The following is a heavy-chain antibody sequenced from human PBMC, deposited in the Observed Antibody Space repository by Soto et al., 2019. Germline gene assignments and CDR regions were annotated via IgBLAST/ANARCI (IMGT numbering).Heavy chain of an antibody. CDR1: GGTFSSYA. J-gene: IGHJ6*02. CDR3: ARANSVYGSGSRPYYYYGMDV. Sequence: GASVKVSCKASGGTFSSYAISWVRQAPGQGLEWMGGIIPIFGTANYAQKFQGRVTITADESTSTAYMELSSLGSEDTAVYYCARANSVYGSGSRPYYYYGMDVWGQGTTVTVSS. D-gene: IGHD3-10*01. CDR2: IIPIFGTA. V-gene: IGHV1-69*13.